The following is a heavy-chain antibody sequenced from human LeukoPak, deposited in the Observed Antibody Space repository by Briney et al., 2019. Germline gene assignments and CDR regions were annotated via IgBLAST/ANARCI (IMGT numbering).Heavy chain of an antibody. Sequence: SETLSLTCTVSGGSISSSSYYWGWIRQPPGKGLEWIGSIYYSGSTYYNPSLKSRVTISVDTSKNQFSLKLSSVTAADTAVYYCARHTYYYDSSGYLYPHAFDIWGQGTMVTVSS. CDR3: ARHTYYYDSSGYLYPHAFDI. J-gene: IGHJ3*02. D-gene: IGHD3-22*01. V-gene: IGHV4-39*01. CDR1: GGSISSSSYY. CDR2: IYYSGST.